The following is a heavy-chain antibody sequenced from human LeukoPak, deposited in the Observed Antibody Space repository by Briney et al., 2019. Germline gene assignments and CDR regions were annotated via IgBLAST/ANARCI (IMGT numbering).Heavy chain of an antibody. CDR3: AGERYYYDSSGSIDGVGFDY. D-gene: IGHD3-22*01. CDR2: ISSSSSYI. J-gene: IGHJ4*02. CDR1: GFTFSSYS. V-gene: IGHV3-21*01. Sequence: GGSLRLSCAASGFTFSSYSMNWVRQAPGKGLEWVLSISSSSSYIYYADSVKGRFTISRDNAKNSLYLQMNSLRAEDTAVYYCAGERYYYDSSGSIDGVGFDYWGQGTLVTVSS.